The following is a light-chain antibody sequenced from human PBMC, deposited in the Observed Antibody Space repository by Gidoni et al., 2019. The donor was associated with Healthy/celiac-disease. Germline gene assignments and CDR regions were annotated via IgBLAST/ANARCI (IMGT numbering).Light chain of an antibody. J-gene: IGKJ1*01. CDR2: AAS. Sequence: DIQMTQSPSSLSASVGDRVTIPCRASQSISSNLNWYQQKPGKAPTLLIYAASSLQSGVPSRFSGSGSGTDFTLTISSLQPEDFATYYCQQSYSTPRTFGQGTKVEIK. V-gene: IGKV1-39*01. CDR3: QQSYSTPRT. CDR1: QSISSN.